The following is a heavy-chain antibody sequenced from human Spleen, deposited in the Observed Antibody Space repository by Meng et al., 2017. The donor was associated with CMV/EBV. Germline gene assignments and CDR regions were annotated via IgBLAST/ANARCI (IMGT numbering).Heavy chain of an antibody. Sequence: ASVKVSCKASGYIFTSYAISWVRQAPGQGLEWMGWVSGYDSNTKYVQKFQGRVTISVDTSKNQFSLKLSSVTAADTAVYYCARGDLFFWSSNGMDVWGQGTTVTVSS. CDR1: GYIFTSYA. CDR3: ARGDLFFWSSNGMDV. J-gene: IGHJ6*02. V-gene: IGHV1-18*01. D-gene: IGHD3-3*01. CDR2: VSGYDSNT.